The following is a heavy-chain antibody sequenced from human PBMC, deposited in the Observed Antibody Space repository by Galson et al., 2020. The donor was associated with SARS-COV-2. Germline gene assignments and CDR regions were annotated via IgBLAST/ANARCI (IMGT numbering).Heavy chain of an antibody. J-gene: IGHJ3*02. CDR1: GFTFSSYE. CDR2: ISSSGSTI. CDR3: ARDCAMVREPAGLRAFDI. D-gene: IGHD3-10*01. Sequence: GESLKISCAASGFTFSSYEMNWVRQAPGKGLEWVSYISSSGSTIYYADSVKGRFTISRDNAKNSLYLQMNSLRAEDTAVYYCARDCAMVREPAGLRAFDIWGQGTMVTVSS. V-gene: IGHV3-48*03.